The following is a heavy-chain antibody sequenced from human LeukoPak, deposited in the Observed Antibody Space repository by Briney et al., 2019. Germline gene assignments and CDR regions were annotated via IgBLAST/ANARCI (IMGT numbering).Heavy chain of an antibody. CDR3: ARAALGVWFGEPLGGATEY. V-gene: IGHV1-2*02. CDR1: RYTFTGYY. CDR2: INPNSGGT. J-gene: IGHJ4*02. D-gene: IGHD3-10*01. Sequence: ASVKVSCKASRYTFTGYYIHWVRQAPGQGLEWMGWINPNSGGTYYAQSFQGRVTMTRDTSISTAYMELSRLRSDDTAVYYCARAALGVWFGEPLGGATEYWGQGTLVTVSS.